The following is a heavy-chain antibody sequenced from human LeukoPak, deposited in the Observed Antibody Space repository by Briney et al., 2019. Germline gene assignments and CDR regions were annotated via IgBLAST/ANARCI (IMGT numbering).Heavy chain of an antibody. Sequence: SETLSLTCVVPGGSISSLNWWSWVRQPPGKGLEWIGEIYHSGNINSNPSLTSRVTISLDESKNQFSLKVTSVTAADTAVYYCAGGHRHFYSYYFMDVWGKGTTVTVSS. CDR3: AGGHRHFYSYYFMDV. D-gene: IGHD3-16*01. V-gene: IGHV4-4*02. CDR1: GGSISSLNW. CDR2: IYHSGNI. J-gene: IGHJ6*03.